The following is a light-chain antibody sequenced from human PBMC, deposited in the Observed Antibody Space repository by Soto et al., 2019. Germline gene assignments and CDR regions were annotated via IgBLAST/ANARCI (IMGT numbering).Light chain of an antibody. CDR2: EVT. V-gene: IGLV2-8*01. CDR3: SSYSGSNTVL. Sequence: QSALSRPPSASGSPGQSITISCTGTSSDIGAYNYVSWYQQHPGKAPKLIIYEVTRRPSGVPDRFSGSKSGNTASLTVSGLQAEDETDYYCSSYSGSNTVLFGGGTQLTVL. J-gene: IGLJ2*01. CDR1: SSDIGAYNY.